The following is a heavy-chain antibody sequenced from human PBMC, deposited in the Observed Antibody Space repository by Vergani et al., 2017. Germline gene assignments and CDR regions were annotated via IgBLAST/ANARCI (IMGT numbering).Heavy chain of an antibody. V-gene: IGHV3-30*18. D-gene: IGHD3-22*01. CDR1: GLPFSSPG. Sequence: QVQLVESGGGVVKPGKSLRLSCATSGLPFSSPGMHWVRQAPGKGLEWVGVISFDGTQTYYAYSVKGRFTISRDNSKNTLSLQMNALRVEDTAVYDCAKEGGFSDSSGNFYEGYYFVHWGQGTLVAVSS. CDR2: ISFDGTQT. J-gene: IGHJ4*02. CDR3: AKEGGFSDSSGNFYEGYYFVH.